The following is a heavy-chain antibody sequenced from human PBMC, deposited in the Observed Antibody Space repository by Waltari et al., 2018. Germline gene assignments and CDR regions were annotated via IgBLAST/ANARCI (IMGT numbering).Heavy chain of an antibody. V-gene: IGHV3-9*01. CDR1: VFTFDGYA. Sequence: EVQLVASGGGLVQPGRSLRVSCVGSVFTFDGYALSWVRQRPGKGLEWVSGIGWNSGAIGYADSVRGRFSTYRDNAKKSLYLQMGRLRPEDTALYYCVKGGWGFGAFYEQHWGQGIQVTVSS. CDR2: IGWNSGAI. CDR3: VKGGWGFGAFYEQH. D-gene: IGHD3-10*01. J-gene: IGHJ4*02.